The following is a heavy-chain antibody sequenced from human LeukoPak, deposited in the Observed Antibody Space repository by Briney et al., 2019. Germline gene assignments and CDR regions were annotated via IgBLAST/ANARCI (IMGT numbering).Heavy chain of an antibody. Sequence: GGSLRLSCAASGFTFSNYGMHWVRQAPGKGLEWVAFIRDDGNNENYTDSVKGRFNISRDNSKNTLYLQMNSLRAEGSAVYYCAKVAIVGATIPLHYWGQGTLVTVSS. CDR2: IRDDGNNE. D-gene: IGHD1-26*01. CDR3: AKVAIVGATIPLHY. CDR1: GFTFSNYG. V-gene: IGHV3-30*02. J-gene: IGHJ4*02.